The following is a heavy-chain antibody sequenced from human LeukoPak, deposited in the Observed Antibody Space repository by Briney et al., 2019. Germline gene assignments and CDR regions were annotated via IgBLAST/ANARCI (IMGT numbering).Heavy chain of an antibody. D-gene: IGHD3-10*01. CDR2: ISGSGGST. J-gene: IGHJ4*02. V-gene: IGHV3-23*01. Sequence: PGGSLRLSCAASGFTFSGYAMSWVRQAPGKGLEWVSAISGSGGSTYYADSVKGRFTISRDNSKNTLYLQMNSLRAEDTAVYYCAKDKVRGVIPYYFDYWGQGTLVTVSS. CDR1: GFTFSGYA. CDR3: AKDKVRGVIPYYFDY.